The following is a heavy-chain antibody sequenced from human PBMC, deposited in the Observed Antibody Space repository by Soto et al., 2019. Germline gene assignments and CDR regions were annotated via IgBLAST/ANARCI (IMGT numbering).Heavy chain of an antibody. V-gene: IGHV3-7*05. J-gene: IGHJ4*02. D-gene: IGHD1-26*01. CDR3: AFVVGSYRPGDYFDY. Sequence: PGGSLRLSCAASGFTFSSYWMSWVRQAPGKGLEWVANIKQDGSEKYYVDSVKGRFTISRDNAKNSLYLQMNSLRAEDTAVYYCAFVVGSYRPGDYFDYWGQGTLVTVSS. CDR2: IKQDGSEK. CDR1: GFTFSSYW.